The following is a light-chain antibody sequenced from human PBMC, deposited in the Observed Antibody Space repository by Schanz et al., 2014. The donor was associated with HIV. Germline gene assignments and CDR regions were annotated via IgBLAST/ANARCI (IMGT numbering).Light chain of an antibody. V-gene: IGLV2-8*01. CDR1: SSDVGSYNY. Sequence: QSALTQPPSASGSPGQSVTISCTGSSSDVGSYNYVSWFQQRPGKAPKLMIYEVSKRPSGVPDRFSGSKSGNTASLTVSGLQAEDEADFYCSAYAATSNVLFGGGTKVTVL. CDR2: EVS. CDR3: SAYAATSNVL. J-gene: IGLJ3*02.